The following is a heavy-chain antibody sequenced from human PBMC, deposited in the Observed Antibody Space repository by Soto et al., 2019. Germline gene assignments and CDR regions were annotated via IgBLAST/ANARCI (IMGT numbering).Heavy chain of an antibody. CDR3: AHSRIAARAINLFDP. Sequence: QITLKESGPTLVKPTQTLTLTCTFSGFSLSTSGVGVGWIRQPPGKALEWLALIYWDDDKRYSPSLKSRLTITKATSKNQVVLTMTNMDPVDTATYYCAHSRIAARAINLFDPWGQGTLVTVSS. V-gene: IGHV2-5*02. D-gene: IGHD6-6*01. J-gene: IGHJ5*02. CDR2: IYWDDDK. CDR1: GFSLSTSGVG.